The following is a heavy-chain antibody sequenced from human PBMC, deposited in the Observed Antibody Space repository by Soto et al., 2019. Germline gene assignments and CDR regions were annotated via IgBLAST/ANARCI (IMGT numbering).Heavy chain of an antibody. V-gene: IGHV4-30-4*01. J-gene: IGHJ5*02. CDR1: GGSISSGDYY. CDR2: IYYSGST. CDR3: ARAMVVTQNWFDP. Sequence: QVQLQESGPGLVKPSQTLSLTCTVSGGSISSGDYYWSWIRQPPGKGLEWIGYIYYSGSTYYNPSLDSRVTISVDTSKNQFSLKLSSVTAADTAVYYCARAMVVTQNWFDPWGQGTLVTVSS. D-gene: IGHD2-21*02.